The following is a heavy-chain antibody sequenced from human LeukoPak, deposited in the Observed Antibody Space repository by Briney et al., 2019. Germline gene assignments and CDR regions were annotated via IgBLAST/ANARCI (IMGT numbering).Heavy chain of an antibody. J-gene: IGHJ5*02. CDR1: GFSFSDYY. Sequence: GGSLRLSCAASGFSFSDYYMRWIRQAPGKGLEWVSYISSSGTTIYYADSVKGRFTISRDNAKNSLYLQMNSLRAEDTAVYYCARDVSYYDSSGYSNWFDPWGQGTLVTVSS. V-gene: IGHV3-11*01. D-gene: IGHD3-22*01. CDR2: ISSSGTTI. CDR3: ARDVSYYDSSGYSNWFDP.